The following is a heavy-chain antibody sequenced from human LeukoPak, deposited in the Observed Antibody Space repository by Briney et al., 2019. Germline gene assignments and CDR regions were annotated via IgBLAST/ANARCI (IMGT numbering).Heavy chain of an antibody. CDR3: AGAEYYGSSIDY. D-gene: IGHD3-16*01. CDR2: IYRSGDT. Sequence: GGSLRLSCAASGFIVNKLYMNWVRQAPGKGLEWVSIIYRSGDTYYGDPVKGRFTTSRDSSKNTLHLQMNSLRVEDTAIYYCAGAEYYGSSIDYWGQGTLVTVPS. V-gene: IGHV3-53*01. CDR1: GFIVNKLY. J-gene: IGHJ4*02.